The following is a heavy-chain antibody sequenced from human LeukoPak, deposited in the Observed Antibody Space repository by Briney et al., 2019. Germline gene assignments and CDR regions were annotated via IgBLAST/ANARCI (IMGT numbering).Heavy chain of an antibody. CDR2: ISGSGGST. CDR3: AKDAVGVTMIVVVITYYFDY. J-gene: IGHJ4*02. V-gene: IGHV3-23*01. Sequence: GGSLRLSCAASGFTFSSYAMSWVRQAPGKGLEWVSAISGSGGSTYYADSVKGRFTISRDNSKNTLYLQMSSLRAEDTAVYYCAKDAVGVTMIVVVITYYFDYWGQGTLVTVSS. CDR1: GFTFSSYA. D-gene: IGHD3-22*01.